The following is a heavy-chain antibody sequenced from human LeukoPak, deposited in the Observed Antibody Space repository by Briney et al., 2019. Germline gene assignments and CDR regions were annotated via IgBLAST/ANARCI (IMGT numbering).Heavy chain of an antibody. CDR1: GYSISSGYY. CDR2: IYHSGST. D-gene: IGHD3-22*01. J-gene: IGHJ4*02. Sequence: SETLSLTCTVSGYSISSGYYWGWIRQPPGKGLEWIGSIYHSGSTYYNPSLKSRVTISVDTSKNQFSLKLSSVTAADTAVYYCARGDTMIVVVITTAFDYWGQGTLVTVSS. CDR3: ARGDTMIVVVITTAFDY. V-gene: IGHV4-38-2*02.